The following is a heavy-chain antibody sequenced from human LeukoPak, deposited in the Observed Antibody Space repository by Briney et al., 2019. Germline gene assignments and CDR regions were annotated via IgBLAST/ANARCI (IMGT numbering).Heavy chain of an antibody. CDR3: ARGSSLRDADAFDI. Sequence: PSETLSLTCAVYGGSFSYYYWSWIRQPPGKGLEWIGEINHSGSTNYNPSLKSRVTISVDTSKNQFSLKLSSVTAADTAVYYCARGSSLRDADAFDIWGQGTMVTVSS. CDR2: INHSGST. D-gene: IGHD4-17*01. CDR1: GGSFSYYY. J-gene: IGHJ3*02. V-gene: IGHV4-34*01.